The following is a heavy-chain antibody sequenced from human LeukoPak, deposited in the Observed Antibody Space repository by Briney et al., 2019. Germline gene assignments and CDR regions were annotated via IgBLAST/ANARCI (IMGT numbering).Heavy chain of an antibody. J-gene: IGHJ6*03. V-gene: IGHV4-61*02. D-gene: IGHD2-2*01. CDR1: GGSISSGSYY. Sequence: PSETLSLTCTVSGGSISSGSYYWSWIRQPAGKGLEWIGRIYPSGSTNYNPSLKSRVTISVDTSKNQFSLKLSSVTAADTAVYYCAARGYIVVVPAAKGGGPDNYYYYMDVWGKGTTVTISS. CDR2: IYPSGST. CDR3: AARGYIVVVPAAKGGGPDNYYYYMDV.